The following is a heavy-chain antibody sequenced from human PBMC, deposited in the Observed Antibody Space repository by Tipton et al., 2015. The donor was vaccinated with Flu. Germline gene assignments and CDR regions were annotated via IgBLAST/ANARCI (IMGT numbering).Heavy chain of an antibody. V-gene: IGHV3-7*01. D-gene: IGHD1-1*01. Sequence: SLRLSCAASGFTFSSYWMSWVRQAPGKGLEWVANIKQDGSEKYYVDSVKGRFTISRDNAKNSLYLQMNSLRAEDTAVYYCAREDNWNDDYYYMDVWGKGTAVTVSS. CDR2: IKQDGSEK. J-gene: IGHJ6*03. CDR1: GFTFSSYW. CDR3: AREDNWNDDYYYMDV.